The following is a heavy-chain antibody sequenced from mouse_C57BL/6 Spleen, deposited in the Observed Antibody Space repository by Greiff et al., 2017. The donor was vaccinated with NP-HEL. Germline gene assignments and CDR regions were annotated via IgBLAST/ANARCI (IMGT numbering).Heavy chain of an antibody. J-gene: IGHJ3*01. D-gene: IGHD2-4*01. V-gene: IGHV1-42*01. Sequence: VHVKQSGPELVKPGASVKISCKASGYSFTGYYMNWVKQSPEKSLEWIGEINPSTGGTTYNQKFKAKATLTVDKSSSTAYMQLKSLTSEDSAVYYCARSYDYDRFAYWGQGTLVTVSA. CDR2: INPSTGGT. CDR1: GYSFTGYY. CDR3: ARSYDYDRFAY.